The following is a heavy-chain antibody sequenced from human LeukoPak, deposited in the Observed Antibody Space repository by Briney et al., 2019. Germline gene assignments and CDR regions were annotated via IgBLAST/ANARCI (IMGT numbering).Heavy chain of an antibody. CDR2: INPNGGGT. D-gene: IGHD3-22*01. Sequence: GASVKVSCKASGYTFTGYYMHWVRQAPGQGLEWMGWINPNGGGTNYAQKFQGRVTMTRDTSISTAYMELSRLRSDDTAVYYCARDPHYYDSSGYSFDIWGQGTMVTVSS. J-gene: IGHJ3*02. CDR1: GYTFTGYY. V-gene: IGHV1-2*02. CDR3: ARDPHYYDSSGYSFDI.